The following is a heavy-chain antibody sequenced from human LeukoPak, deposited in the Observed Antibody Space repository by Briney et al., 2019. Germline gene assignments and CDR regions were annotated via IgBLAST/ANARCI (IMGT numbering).Heavy chain of an antibody. Sequence: PSETLSLTCTVSGGSISSYYWSWIRQPPGKGLEWIGYIYYSGSTNYNPSLKSRVTISVDTPKNQFSLKLSSVTAADTAVYYCARVSRYGSGSTYYYYYGMDVWGQGTTVTVSS. CDR1: GGSISSYY. CDR2: IYYSGST. CDR3: ARVSRYGSGSTYYYYYGMDV. D-gene: IGHD3-10*01. V-gene: IGHV4-59*01. J-gene: IGHJ6*02.